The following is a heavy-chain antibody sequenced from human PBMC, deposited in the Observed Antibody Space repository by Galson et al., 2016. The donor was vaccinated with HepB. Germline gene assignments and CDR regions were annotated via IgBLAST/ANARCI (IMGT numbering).Heavy chain of an antibody. V-gene: IGHV3-30*18. CDR1: GFTFSSYG. CDR2: ISYDGSNK. Sequence: SLRLSCAASGFTFSSYGMHWVRQAPGKGLEWVAVISYDGSNKYSADSVKGRFTISRDNSKNTLYLHMNSLRAEDTAVYYCANLYSGSSSRGLNYWGQGTLVTVSS. J-gene: IGHJ4*02. CDR3: ANLYSGSSSRGLNY. D-gene: IGHD1-26*01.